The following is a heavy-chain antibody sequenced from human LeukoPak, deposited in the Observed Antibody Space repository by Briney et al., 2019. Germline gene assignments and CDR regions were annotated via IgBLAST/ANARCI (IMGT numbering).Heavy chain of an antibody. J-gene: IGHJ6*02. CDR2: VYYSGST. D-gene: IGHD3-10*02. Sequence: SETLSLTCTVSGGSISSYYWSWIRQPPGKGLEWIGYVYYSGSTNYNPSFKSRITISVDTSRNQFSLQLSSVTAADTAVYYCARTPYVRYFYGMDVWGQGTTVTVSS. V-gene: IGHV4-59*01. CDR1: GGSISSYY. CDR3: ARTPYVRYFYGMDV.